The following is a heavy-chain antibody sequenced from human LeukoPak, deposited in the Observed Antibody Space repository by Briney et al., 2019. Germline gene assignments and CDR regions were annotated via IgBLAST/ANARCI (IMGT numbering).Heavy chain of an antibody. D-gene: IGHD3-22*01. Sequence: PSETLSLTCTVSGGSISSSSYYWGWIRQSPGKGLEWIGSIYYSGSTYYNPSLKSRVTISVDTSKNQFSLKLSSVTAADTAMYYCASYYYDSSGYTWYYFDYWGQGTLVTVSS. V-gene: IGHV4-39*07. CDR3: ASYYYDSSGYTWYYFDY. J-gene: IGHJ4*02. CDR1: GGSISSSSYY. CDR2: IYYSGST.